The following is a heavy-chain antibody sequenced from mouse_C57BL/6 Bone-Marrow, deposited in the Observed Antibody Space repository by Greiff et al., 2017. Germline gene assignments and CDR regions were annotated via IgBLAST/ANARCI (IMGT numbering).Heavy chain of an antibody. J-gene: IGHJ2*01. CDR2: IDPSDSYT. V-gene: IGHV1-59*01. Sequence: QVQLQQPGAELVRPGTSVKLSCKASGYTFTSYWMHWVKQRPGQGLEWIGVIDPSDSYTTYNQKFKGKATLTVDTSSSTAYMQLSSLTSEDSAVYYCARRGTGDYWGQGTTLTVSS. CDR1: GYTFTSYW. D-gene: IGHD4-1*01. CDR3: ARRGTGDY.